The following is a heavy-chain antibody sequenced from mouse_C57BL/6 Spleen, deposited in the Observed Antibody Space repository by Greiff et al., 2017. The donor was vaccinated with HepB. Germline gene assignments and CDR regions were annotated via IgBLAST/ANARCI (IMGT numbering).Heavy chain of an antibody. CDR1: GYSITSGYD. CDR3: AKSLDYYGSSYWYFDV. Sequence: EVKLMESGPGMVKPSQSLSLTCTVTGYSITSGYDWHWIRHFPGNKLEWMGYISYSGSTNYNPSLKSRISITHDTSKNHFFLELNPVTTEDTATYYCAKSLDYYGSSYWYFDVWGTGTTVTVSS. J-gene: IGHJ1*03. D-gene: IGHD1-1*01. CDR2: ISYSGST. V-gene: IGHV3-1*01.